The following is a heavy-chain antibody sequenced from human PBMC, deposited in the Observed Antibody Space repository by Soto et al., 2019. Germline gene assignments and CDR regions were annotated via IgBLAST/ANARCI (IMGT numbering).Heavy chain of an antibody. D-gene: IGHD2-15*01. V-gene: IGHV4-30-4*01. Sequence: PSETLSLTCTVSGGSISSGDYYWSWIRQPPGKGLEWIGYIYYSGSTYYNPSLKSRVTISVDTSKNQFSLKLSSVTAADTAVYYCARDGGEYCSGGSCYDGGYYFDYWGQGTLVTVSS. J-gene: IGHJ4*02. CDR1: GGSISSGDYY. CDR3: ARDGGEYCSGGSCYDGGYYFDY. CDR2: IYYSGST.